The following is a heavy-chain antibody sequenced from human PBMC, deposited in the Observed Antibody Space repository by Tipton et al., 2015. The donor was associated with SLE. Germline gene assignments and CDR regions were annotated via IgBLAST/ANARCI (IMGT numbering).Heavy chain of an antibody. J-gene: IGHJ5*02. D-gene: IGHD2-15*01. V-gene: IGHV3-30*03. Sequence: SLRLSCAASGFTFSVYAMRWVRQAPGKGLEWVAVISHDGTNTYYADSEKGRFTISRDNSRNTLYLQVHSLRAEETALYYCASDEYCSGVSCPHDPWGPRSLVTVPS. CDR1: GFTFSVYA. CDR3: ASDEYCSGVSCPHDP. CDR2: ISHDGTNT.